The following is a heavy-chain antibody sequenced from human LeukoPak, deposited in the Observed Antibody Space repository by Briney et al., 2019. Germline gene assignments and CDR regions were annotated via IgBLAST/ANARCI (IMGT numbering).Heavy chain of an antibody. D-gene: IGHD6-19*01. CDR3: ARGRRNSSGVRGKFHYYSYMDV. Sequence: ASVKVSCKASGYTFTSNDINWVRQATGQGLEWMGWMNPNSGNTGYAKKFQGRVTMTRNTSISTAYMELSSLRSEDTAVYYCARGRRNSSGVRGKFHYYSYMDVWGKGTTVTVSS. CDR1: GYTFTSND. J-gene: IGHJ6*03. V-gene: IGHV1-8*01. CDR2: MNPNSGNT.